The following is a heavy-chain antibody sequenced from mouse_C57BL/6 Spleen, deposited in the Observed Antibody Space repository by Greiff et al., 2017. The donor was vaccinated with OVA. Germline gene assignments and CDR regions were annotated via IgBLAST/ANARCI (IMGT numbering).Heavy chain of an antibody. Sequence: VQLQESGAELVKPGASVKLSCKASGYTFTSYWMHWVKQRPGQGLEWIGMIHPNSGSTNYNEKFKSKATLTVDKSSSTAYMQLSSLTSEDSAVYYCAKGHYDYDPFDYWGQGTTLTVSS. CDR2: IHPNSGST. J-gene: IGHJ2*01. CDR1: GYTFTSYW. V-gene: IGHV1-64*01. D-gene: IGHD2-4*01. CDR3: AKGHYDYDPFDY.